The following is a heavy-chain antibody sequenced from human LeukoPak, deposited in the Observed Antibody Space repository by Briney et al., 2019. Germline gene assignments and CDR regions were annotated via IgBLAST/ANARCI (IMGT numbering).Heavy chain of an antibody. Sequence: GGSLRLSCAASGFTVSSNYMSWVRQAPGKGLEWVSVIYSGGSTYYADSVKGRFTISRDNSKNTLYLQMNSLRAEDTAVYYCAREAPTSDAFDIRGQGTMVTVSS. CDR3: AREAPTSDAFDI. V-gene: IGHV3-53*01. CDR1: GFTVSSNY. CDR2: IYSGGST. J-gene: IGHJ3*02.